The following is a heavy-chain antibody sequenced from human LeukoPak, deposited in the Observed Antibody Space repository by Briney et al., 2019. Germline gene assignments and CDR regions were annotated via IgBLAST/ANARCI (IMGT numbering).Heavy chain of an antibody. CDR3: ARERVTMVRGVIILGVAVPDTIDY. CDR1: GFTFSSYG. V-gene: IGHV3-23*01. D-gene: IGHD3-10*01. Sequence: GGSLRLSCAASGFTFSSYGMSWVRQAPGKGLEWVSAISGSGGSTYYADSVKGRFTISRDNAKNSLYLQMNSLRAEDTAVYYCARERVTMVRGVIILGVAVPDTIDYWGQGTLVTVSS. J-gene: IGHJ4*02. CDR2: ISGSGGST.